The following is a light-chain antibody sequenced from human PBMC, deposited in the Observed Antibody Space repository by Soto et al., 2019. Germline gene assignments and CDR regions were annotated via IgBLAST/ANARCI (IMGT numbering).Light chain of an antibody. Sequence: QSVLTQPASVSGSPGQSITVSCIGTSSDVGGYNYVSWYQQHPGKAPKLMIHDVSDRPSGVSNRFSGSKSGNTASLTISGLQAEDEAYYYCSSYASSNTQVFGGGTKRTVL. CDR2: DVS. V-gene: IGLV2-14*01. CDR1: SSDVGGYNY. CDR3: SSYASSNTQV. J-gene: IGLJ2*01.